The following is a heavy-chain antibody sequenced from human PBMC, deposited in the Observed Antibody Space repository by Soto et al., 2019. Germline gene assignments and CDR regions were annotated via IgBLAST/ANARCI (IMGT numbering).Heavy chain of an antibody. V-gene: IGHV1-46*01. CDR3: ARESSGDVDF. Sequence: QVKLVQSGAAVKKPGASVRVSCEASGYVFSNFYIHWVRQAPGGGLEWMGMNNCRGGTTTFAQKFQGRVSMTRDTSTSRVYMGLNSLRSEDTAVYYCARESSGDVDFWGQGTLVTVSS. J-gene: IGHJ4*02. D-gene: IGHD5-12*01. CDR2: NNCRGGTT. CDR1: GYVFSNFY.